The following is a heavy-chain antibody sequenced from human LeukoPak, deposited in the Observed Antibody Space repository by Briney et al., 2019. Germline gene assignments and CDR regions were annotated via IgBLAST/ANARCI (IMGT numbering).Heavy chain of an antibody. CDR1: GFTFSSYV. D-gene: IGHD3-10*01. CDR2: ISSDGSDK. CDR3: AKGVRGVIAYYFDY. J-gene: IGHJ4*02. Sequence: GGSLRLSCAASGFTFSSYVMHWVRQAPGKGLEWVAVISSDGSDKYYADSAKGRLTMSRDTSKKQLYLQMNSLRVEDTAVYYCAKGVRGVIAYYFDYWGQGTLVTVSS. V-gene: IGHV3-30*18.